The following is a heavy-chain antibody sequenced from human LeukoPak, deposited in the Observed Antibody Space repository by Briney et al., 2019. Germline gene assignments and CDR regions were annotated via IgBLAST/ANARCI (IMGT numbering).Heavy chain of an antibody. D-gene: IGHD4-17*01. J-gene: IGHJ4*02. CDR1: GGSISSGGYS. CDR2: IYHSGST. CDR3: ARLVQAPYGDYFDY. Sequence: SETLSLTCAVSGGSISSGGYSWSWIRQPPGKGLEWIGYIYHSGSTYYNPSLKSRVTISVDRSKNQFSLKLSSVTAADTAVYYCARLVQAPYGDYFDYWGQGTLVTVSS. V-gene: IGHV4-30-2*01.